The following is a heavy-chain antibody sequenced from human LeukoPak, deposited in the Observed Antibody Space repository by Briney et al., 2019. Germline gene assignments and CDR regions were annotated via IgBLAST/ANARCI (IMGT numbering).Heavy chain of an antibody. CDR3: ARIIRLDYAGGNAFDI. D-gene: IGHD4/OR15-4a*01. CDR2: INWNGGST. V-gene: IGHV3-20*04. CDR1: GFTFDDYG. J-gene: IGHJ3*02. Sequence: PGGSLRLSCAASGFTFDDYGMSWVRQAPGKGLEWVSGINWNGGSTGYADSVKGRFTISRDNAKNSLYLQMNSLRAEGTALYYCARIIRLDYAGGNAFDIWGQGTMVTVSS.